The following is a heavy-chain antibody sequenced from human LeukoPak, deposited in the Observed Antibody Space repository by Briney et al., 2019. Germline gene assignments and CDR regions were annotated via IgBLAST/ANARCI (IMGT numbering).Heavy chain of an antibody. D-gene: IGHD6-19*01. Sequence: APVKVSCKASGYTFTVYYMHWVRQAPGQGLEWMGWINPNSGDTNYAQKFQGRVTMTRDTSISTAYMELSRLRSDDTAVYYCARARSIGWYRRQFDYWGQGTLVTVSS. V-gene: IGHV1-2*02. CDR1: GYTFTVYY. J-gene: IGHJ4*02. CDR2: INPNSGDT. CDR3: ARARSIGWYRRQFDY.